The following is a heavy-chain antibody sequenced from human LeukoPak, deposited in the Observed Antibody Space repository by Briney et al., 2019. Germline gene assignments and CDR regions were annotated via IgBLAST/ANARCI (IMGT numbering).Heavy chain of an antibody. CDR1: GGSFSGYY. CDR2: INHSGST. V-gene: IGHV4-34*01. D-gene: IGHD3-3*01. CDR3: ARGPGLRFLEWLPTRSSVYFDY. J-gene: IGHJ4*02. Sequence: SETLSLTCAVYGGSFSGYYWSWIRQPPGKGLEWIGEINHSGSTNYNPSLKSRVTISVDTSKNQFSLKLSSVTAADTAVYYCARGPGLRFLEWLPTRSSVYFDYWGQGTLVTVSS.